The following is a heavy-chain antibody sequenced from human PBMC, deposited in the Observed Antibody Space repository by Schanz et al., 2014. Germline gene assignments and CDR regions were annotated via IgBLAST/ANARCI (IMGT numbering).Heavy chain of an antibody. Sequence: QVQLVQSGAEVKKPGASVKVSCKASGYTFTNYYMHWVRQAPGQGLEWMGIINPSGGSTSYAQKFQGRVTMTRDTSTSTVYMELSSLRSDDTAMYYCVTEKRMESGTWAKAFDIWGQGTWVTVSS. CDR2: INPSGGST. CDR1: GYTFTNYY. V-gene: IGHV1-46*01. J-gene: IGHJ3*02. D-gene: IGHD3-3*01. CDR3: VTEKRMESGTWAKAFDI.